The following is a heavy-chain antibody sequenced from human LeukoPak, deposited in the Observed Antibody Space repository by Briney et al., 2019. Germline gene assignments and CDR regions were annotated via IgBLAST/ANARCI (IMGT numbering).Heavy chain of an antibody. CDR1: GFTFSNYW. V-gene: IGHV3-74*01. CDR2: INSDGSST. J-gene: IGHJ4*02. CDR3: VRGAPFDY. Sequence: GGSLRVSCAAYGFTFSNYWMHWIRQAPGNGLIWVSRINSDGSSTAYADSVKGRFTISRDNAKNTLYLQMNSLRVEDTAVYYCVRGAPFDYWGQGILVTVSS.